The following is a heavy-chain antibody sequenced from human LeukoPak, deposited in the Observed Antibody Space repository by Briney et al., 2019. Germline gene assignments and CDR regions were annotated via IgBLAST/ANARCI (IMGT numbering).Heavy chain of an antibody. J-gene: IGHJ5*02. CDR2: IFHTGNS. D-gene: IGHD3-10*01. V-gene: IGHV4-30-2*01. CDR3: ARELWFVNAPGSWLDP. CDR1: GDSISSGDYS. Sequence: ASETLSLTCTVSGDSISSGDYSWGWIRQPSGKGLEWIGYIFHTGNSYYNPSLRSRVTISVDRSRNQFSLRLTSVTAADTAVYYCARELWFVNAPGSWLDPWGPGTLVAVSS.